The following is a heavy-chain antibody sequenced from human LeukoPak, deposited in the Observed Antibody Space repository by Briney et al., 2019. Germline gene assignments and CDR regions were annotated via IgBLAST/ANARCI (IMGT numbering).Heavy chain of an antibody. D-gene: IGHD1-26*01. CDR1: GYTFTSYS. Sequence: ASVKVSCKASGYTFTSYSINWVRQAPGQGLEWMGWISAYNGNTKYAQKVQGRVTMTTDTSTSTAYMELRSLRSDDTDVYYCARGLGGSGSYFLPFDYWGQGTLVTVSS. V-gene: IGHV1-18*01. CDR2: ISAYNGNT. CDR3: ARGLGGSGSYFLPFDY. J-gene: IGHJ4*02.